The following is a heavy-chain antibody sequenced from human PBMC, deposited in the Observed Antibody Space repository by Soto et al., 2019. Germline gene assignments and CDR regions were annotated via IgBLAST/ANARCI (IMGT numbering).Heavy chain of an antibody. V-gene: IGHV3-48*01. J-gene: IGHJ4*02. D-gene: IGHD2-2*01. CDR1: GFTFSSYS. CDR3: ARDRETDVVVPAAFDY. CDR2: ISSSSSTI. Sequence: GGSLRLSCAASGFTFSSYSMNWVRQAPGKGLEWVSYISSSSSTIYYADSVKGRFTISRDNAKNSLYLQMNSLRAEDTAVYYCARDRETDVVVPAAFDYWGQGTLVTVSS.